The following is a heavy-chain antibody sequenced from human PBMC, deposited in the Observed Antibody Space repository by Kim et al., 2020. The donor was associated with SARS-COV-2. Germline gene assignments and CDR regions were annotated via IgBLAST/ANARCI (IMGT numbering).Heavy chain of an antibody. Sequence: GRLTISRDNSKTTLYLQMNSLRAEDTAVYYCAKPGGVGLTVASYYYYGLDAWGQGTTVTVSS. CDR3: AKPGGVGLTVASYYYYGLDA. V-gene: IGHV3-23*01. D-gene: IGHD3-16*01. J-gene: IGHJ6*02.